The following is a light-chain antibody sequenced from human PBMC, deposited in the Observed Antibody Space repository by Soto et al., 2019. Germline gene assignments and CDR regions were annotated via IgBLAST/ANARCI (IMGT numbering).Light chain of an antibody. J-gene: IGKJ5*01. CDR2: GTS. CDR3: QQRSNWRIT. V-gene: IGKV3-11*01. CDR1: QSVGSY. Sequence: EIVLTQSPATLSLSPGERATLSCRASQSVGSYLAWYQQKPGQAPRLLIYGTSNRATGIPARFSGSGSGTDFTLTISGLEPEDSAVYYCQQRSNWRITFGQGTRLEIK.